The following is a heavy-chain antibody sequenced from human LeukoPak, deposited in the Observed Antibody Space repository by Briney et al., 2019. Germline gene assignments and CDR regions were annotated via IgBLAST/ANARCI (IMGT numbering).Heavy chain of an antibody. CDR3: ARSYDSSGSGLALDP. CDR2: INAGNGNT. J-gene: IGHJ5*02. D-gene: IGHD3-22*01. Sequence: GASVKVSCKASGYTFTSYAMHWVRQAPGQRLEWMGWINAGNGNTKYSQEFQGRVTITRDTSASTAYMELSSLRSEDMAVYYCARSYDSSGSGLALDPWGQGTLVTVSS. CDR1: GYTFTSYA. V-gene: IGHV1-3*03.